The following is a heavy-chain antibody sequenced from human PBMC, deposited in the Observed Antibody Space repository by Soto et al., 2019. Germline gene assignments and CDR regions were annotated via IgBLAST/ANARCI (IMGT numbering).Heavy chain of an antibody. CDR1: GGSISSYY. D-gene: IGHD6-19*01. CDR3: ARRRYSSGWSVGGDYYFDY. Sequence: QVQLQESGPGLVKPSETLSLTCTVSGGSISSYYWSWIRQPPGKGLEWIGYIYYSGGTNYTPSLKSRVTMSLDTSKNQFSLKLSSVTAAATAVYYCARRRYSSGWSVGGDYYFDYWGQGTLVTVSS. J-gene: IGHJ4*02. V-gene: IGHV4-59*08. CDR2: IYYSGGT.